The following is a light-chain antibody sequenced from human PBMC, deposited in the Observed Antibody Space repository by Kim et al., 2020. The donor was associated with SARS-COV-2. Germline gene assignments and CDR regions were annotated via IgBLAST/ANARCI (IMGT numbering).Light chain of an antibody. CDR2: DAT. Sequence: DIQLTQSPSSLSASIGDRVTITCQASKDINTYLTWHQQKPGQAPKLLIYDATNLERGVPSRFSGSGSGTDFTLTISSLQPEDYGTYYGQQYDNLWTLGQGTKVDIK. CDR3: QQYDNLWT. J-gene: IGKJ1*01. CDR1: KDINTY. V-gene: IGKV1-33*01.